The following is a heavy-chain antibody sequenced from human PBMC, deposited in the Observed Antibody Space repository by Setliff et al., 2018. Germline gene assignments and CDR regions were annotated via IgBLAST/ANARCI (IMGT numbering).Heavy chain of an antibody. CDR1: GYTFTDFA. D-gene: IGHD3-10*01. Sequence: ASVKVSCKTSGYTFTDFAMNWVRQAPGQGLEWMGWINTNTGSPTYAPGFTGRFVFSLDTSVNTAHLQISSLTAEDTAVYYCAKDKYYMGGLPTYLESWGQGTLVTVSS. V-gene: IGHV7-4-1*02. CDR3: AKDKYYMGGLPTYLES. J-gene: IGHJ4*02. CDR2: INTNTGSP.